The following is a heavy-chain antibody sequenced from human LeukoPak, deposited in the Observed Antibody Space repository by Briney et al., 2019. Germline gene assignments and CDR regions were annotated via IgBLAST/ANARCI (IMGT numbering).Heavy chain of an antibody. J-gene: IGHJ6*03. D-gene: IGHD1-14*01. V-gene: IGHV3-53*01. CDR1: GFSVSDKC. CDR3: ARDHRPEIQYYYMDV. CDR2: IYSGGST. Sequence: GSLRLPCEASGFSVSDKCMSWVRHATGKELEWVSGIYSGGSTYYADSVKGRFTISRDISKNTFYLQMNSLTAEDTAVYYCARDHRPEIQYYYMDVWGKGTAVAVSS.